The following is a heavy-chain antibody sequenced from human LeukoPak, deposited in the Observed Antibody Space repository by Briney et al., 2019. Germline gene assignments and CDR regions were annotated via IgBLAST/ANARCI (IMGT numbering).Heavy chain of an antibody. Sequence: SETLSLTCIVSGASMNDYYWSWIRQPPGKGLEWIGYIYYNGSASYKTSLKSRVSTSRDTSKNNFSLKLKSVTAADTAVYYCARLRIFEWFSAYYGMEVWGQGTTVVVSS. CDR2: IYYNGSA. J-gene: IGHJ6*02. D-gene: IGHD3-3*01. V-gene: IGHV4-59*01. CDR1: GASMNDYY. CDR3: ARLRIFEWFSAYYGMEV.